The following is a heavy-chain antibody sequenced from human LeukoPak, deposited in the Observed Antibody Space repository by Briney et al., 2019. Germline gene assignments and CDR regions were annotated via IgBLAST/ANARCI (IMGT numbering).Heavy chain of an antibody. Sequence: ASVNVSCKASGYTFTGYYMHWVRQAPGQGLDGMGWINPNSGGTNYAQKFQGRVTMTRDTSISTAYMEPSRLRSDHTAVYYCATELASSSRSPTYYYDSSAAGVWFDPWGQGTLVTVSS. J-gene: IGHJ5*02. CDR3: ATELASSSRSPTYYYDSSAAGVWFDP. CDR2: INPNSGGT. V-gene: IGHV1-2*02. D-gene: IGHD3-22*01. CDR1: GYTFTGYY.